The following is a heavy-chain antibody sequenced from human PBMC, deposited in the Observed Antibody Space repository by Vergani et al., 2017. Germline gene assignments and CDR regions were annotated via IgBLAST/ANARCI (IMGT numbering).Heavy chain of an antibody. CDR2: ISAYNGXT. Sequence: QVQLVQSGAEVKKPGASVKVSCKASGYTFTSYGISWVRQAPGQGLEWMGWISAYNGXTNYAQKLQGRVTMTTDTSTSTAYMELRSLRSDDTAVYYCAREDDYGSGRRDTPYYDGMDVWGQGTTVTVSS. D-gene: IGHD3-10*01. V-gene: IGHV1-18*01. CDR3: AREDDYGSGRRDTPYYDGMDV. CDR1: GYTFTSYG. J-gene: IGHJ6*02.